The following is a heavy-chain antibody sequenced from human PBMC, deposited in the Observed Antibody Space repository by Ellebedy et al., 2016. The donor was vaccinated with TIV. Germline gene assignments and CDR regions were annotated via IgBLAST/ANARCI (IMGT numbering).Heavy chain of an antibody. CDR3: ARVVWQLPVSYAFDI. D-gene: IGHD2-15*01. V-gene: IGHV4-59*01. CDR2: IYYSGST. J-gene: IGHJ3*02. Sequence: MPSETLSLTCTVPGGPISSYYWSWIRQSPGKGLEWIGYIYYSGSTNYNPSSKSRVTISVDTSKNQFSRKLSSVTTAETAVYYCARVVWQLPVSYAFDIWGQGTMITVSS. CDR1: GGPISSYY.